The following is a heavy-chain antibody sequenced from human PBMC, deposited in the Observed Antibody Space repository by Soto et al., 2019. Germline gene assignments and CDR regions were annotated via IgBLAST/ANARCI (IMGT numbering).Heavy chain of an antibody. J-gene: IGHJ2*01. CDR1: GYSISNNSW. CDR3: ARKQAGNYWYFDP. V-gene: IGHV4-28*01. CDR2: IYYSGRT. Sequence: QVQLQESGPGLVKPSDTLSLTCVVSGYSISNNSWWGWIRQPPGKGLEWIGYIYYSGRTYYNPSLESRVTMSVDPSKNQFSLTLTSVTAVDTAMYYCARKQAGNYWYFDPWGRGTLVTVSS.